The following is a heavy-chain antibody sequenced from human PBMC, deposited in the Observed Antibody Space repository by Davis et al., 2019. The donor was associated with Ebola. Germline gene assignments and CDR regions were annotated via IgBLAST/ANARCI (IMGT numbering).Heavy chain of an antibody. CDR3: AKNKGNYYDSSGLNRYFDY. Sequence: PGGSLRLSCAASGFTFSSYWMHWVRQAPGKGLVWVSRINSDGSSTSYADSVKGRFTISRDNAKNTLYLQMNSLRAEDTALYYCAKNKGNYYDSSGLNRYFDYWGQGTLVTVSS. CDR1: GFTFSSYW. V-gene: IGHV3-74*01. J-gene: IGHJ4*02. CDR2: INSDGSST. D-gene: IGHD3-22*01.